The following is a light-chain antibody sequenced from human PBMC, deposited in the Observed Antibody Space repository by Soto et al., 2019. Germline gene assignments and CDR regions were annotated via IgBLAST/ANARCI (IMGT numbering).Light chain of an antibody. CDR3: QQYGSSGT. CDR1: QSVSNNY. V-gene: IGKV3-20*01. Sequence: ILTLSPGERATLSCRASQSVSNNYLAFYQQKPGQPPSLLIDGASNRATGIPDRFSGRGGGKDFTLTSSRVEPEDFAVYYWQQYGSSGTFGQGTKVDIK. CDR2: GAS. J-gene: IGKJ1*01.